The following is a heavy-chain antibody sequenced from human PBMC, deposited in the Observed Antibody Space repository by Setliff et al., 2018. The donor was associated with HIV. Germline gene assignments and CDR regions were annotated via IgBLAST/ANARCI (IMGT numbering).Heavy chain of an antibody. CDR2: FDPQDGET. CDR1: GSTLREVA. J-gene: IGHJ4*02. Sequence: ASVKVSCKVSGSTLREVAMHWVRQAPGKGLEWMGYFDPQDGETVYAQKFQGRVTMTEDTSIDTAYMELTRLRSEDTAVYYCAIDGAGGWLRPMPDYWGQGTLVTVSS. V-gene: IGHV1-24*01. D-gene: IGHD5-12*01. CDR3: AIDGAGGWLRPMPDY.